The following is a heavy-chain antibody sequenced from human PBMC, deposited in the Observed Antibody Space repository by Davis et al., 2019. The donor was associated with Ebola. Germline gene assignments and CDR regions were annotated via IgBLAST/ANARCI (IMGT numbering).Heavy chain of an antibody. CDR1: GGSISSSSYY. Sequence: MPSETLSLTCTVSGGSISSSSYYWTWIRQPPGKGLEWIGEINHSGSTNYNPSLKSRVTISADMSKNQFSLKLSSVTAADTAVYYCARHPLTFGGIPLFDYWGQGTLVTVSS. J-gene: IGHJ4*02. V-gene: IGHV4-39*01. CDR2: INHSGST. CDR3: ARHPLTFGGIPLFDY. D-gene: IGHD3-16*01.